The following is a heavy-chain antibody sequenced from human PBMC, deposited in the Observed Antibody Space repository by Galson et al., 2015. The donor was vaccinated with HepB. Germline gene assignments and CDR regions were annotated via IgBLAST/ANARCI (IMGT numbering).Heavy chain of an antibody. CDR3: ARRARGYYDSSGYHNWYFDL. CDR1: GYSFTGYW. V-gene: IGHV5-51*01. J-gene: IGHJ2*01. Sequence: QSGAEVKKPGESLKISCKGSGYSFTGYWIGWVRQMPGKGLEWMGIIYPGDSDTRYSPSFQGQVTISADKSISTAYLQWSSLKASDTAMYYCARRARGYYDSSGYHNWYFDLWGRGTLVTVSS. D-gene: IGHD3-22*01. CDR2: IYPGDSDT.